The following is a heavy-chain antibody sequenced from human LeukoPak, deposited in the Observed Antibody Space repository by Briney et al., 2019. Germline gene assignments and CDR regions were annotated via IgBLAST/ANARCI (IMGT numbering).Heavy chain of an antibody. CDR2: VSYDGSNK. CDR3: ANSLYAGATFDY. CDR1: GFTFSSYG. Sequence: PGGSLRLSCAASGFTFSSYGMHWVRQAPGKGLEWVAVVSYDGSNKYYADSVKGRFTISRDNSKNTLYLQMNSLRAEDTAVYYCANSLYAGATFDYWGQGTLVTVSS. J-gene: IGHJ4*02. V-gene: IGHV3-30*18. D-gene: IGHD3-16*01.